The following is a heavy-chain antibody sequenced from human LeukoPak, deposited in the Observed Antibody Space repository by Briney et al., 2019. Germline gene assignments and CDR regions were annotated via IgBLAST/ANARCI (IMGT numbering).Heavy chain of an antibody. V-gene: IGHV4-34*01. Sequence: PSETLSLTCTVSGGSISSYYWSWIRQPPGKGLEWIGEINHSGSTNYNPSLKSRVTISVDTSKNQFSLKLSSVTAADTAVYYCASLTTVVTGLDYWGQGTLVTVSS. CDR3: ASLTTVVTGLDY. CDR1: GGSISSYY. D-gene: IGHD4-17*01. CDR2: INHSGST. J-gene: IGHJ4*02.